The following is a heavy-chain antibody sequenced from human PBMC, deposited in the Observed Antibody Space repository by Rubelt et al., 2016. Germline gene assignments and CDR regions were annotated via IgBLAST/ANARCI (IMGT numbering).Heavy chain of an antibody. CDR2: LRYDGRDQ. CDR1: GFSFTTYG. Sequence: VQLVESGGGVVQPGGSLRLSCAASGFSFTTYGMYWVRQAPGKGLEWVTFLRYDGRDQYYADSVKGRFSISRDTSKNTLYLQMNSLRAEDTAMYYCAKAQEFDMWGQGTMVTVSS. CDR3: AKAQEFDM. D-gene: IGHD3-10*01. V-gene: IGHV3-30*02. J-gene: IGHJ3*02.